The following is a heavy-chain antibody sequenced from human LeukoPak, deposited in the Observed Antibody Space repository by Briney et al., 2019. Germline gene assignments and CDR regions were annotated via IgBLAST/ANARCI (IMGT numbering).Heavy chain of an antibody. Sequence: PGRSLRLSCAASGFTFSSYGMRWVRHDPGKGLEWGVVILFDGSNKYYADSVKGRFTISRDKFKNTLYLQMNSLRAEDTGVYYRARGGAAAAHLGIEYFQHWGQGTLVTVSS. D-gene: IGHD6-13*01. J-gene: IGHJ1*01. V-gene: IGHV3-30*19. CDR2: ILFDGSNK. CDR1: GFTFSSYG. CDR3: ARGGAAAAHLGIEYFQH.